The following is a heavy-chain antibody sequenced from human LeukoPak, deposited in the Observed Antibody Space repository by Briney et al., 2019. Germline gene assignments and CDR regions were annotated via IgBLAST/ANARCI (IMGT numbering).Heavy chain of an antibody. CDR1: GFSLSTSGVG. D-gene: IGHD3-10*01. V-gene: IGHV2-5*02. J-gene: IGHJ5*02. Sequence: SGPTLVKPTQTLTLTCNFSGFSLSTSGVGVAWIRQPPGKALEWLALIYWDDDKRYSPSLKSRLTITKDTSKNQVVLTMTNMDPVDTATYYCAHSLIPDYYDSGTYYPGWNWFDPWGQGTLVTVSS. CDR3: AHSLIPDYYDSGTYYPGWNWFDP. CDR2: IYWDDDK.